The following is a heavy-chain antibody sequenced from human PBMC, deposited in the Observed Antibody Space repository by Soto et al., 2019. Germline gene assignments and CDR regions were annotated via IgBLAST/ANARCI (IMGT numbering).Heavy chain of an antibody. CDR1: GGSISSYY. Sequence: QVQLQESGPGLVKPSETLSLTCAVSGGSISSYYWTWIRQPPGKGLEWIGYIYYSGGTNYNPSLNSRVTRSVDTSKNQSSLKLISVTAADTAVYYCASLRLGELSLDYWGRGTLVTVSS. CDR3: ASLRLGELSLDY. CDR2: IYYSGGT. V-gene: IGHV4-59*01. J-gene: IGHJ4*02. D-gene: IGHD3-16*02.